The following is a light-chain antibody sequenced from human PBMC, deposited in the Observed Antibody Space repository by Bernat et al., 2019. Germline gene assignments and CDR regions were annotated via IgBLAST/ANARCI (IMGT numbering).Light chain of an antibody. V-gene: IGLV2-14*01. Sequence: QSALTQPAAVSGSPGQLITISCTGTSSDVGNYNYVSWYQQHPGKAPKLMIYAVSNRPSGVSNRFSGSKSGNTASLTISGLQAEDEADYYCSSYTSSSTLFYVFGTGTKVIVL. CDR1: SSDVGNYNY. CDR2: AVS. J-gene: IGLJ1*01. CDR3: SSYTSSSTLFYV.